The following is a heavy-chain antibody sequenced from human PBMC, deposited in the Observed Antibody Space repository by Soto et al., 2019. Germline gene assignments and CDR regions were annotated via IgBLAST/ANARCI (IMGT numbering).Heavy chain of an antibody. J-gene: IGHJ3*02. D-gene: IGHD6-19*01. CDR3: ARPWGGWYGDAFDI. Sequence: KPSETLSLTCAVSGGSISSSNWWSWVRQPPGKGLEWIGEIYHSGSTNYNPSLKSRVTISVDKSKNQFSLKLSSVTAADTAVYYCARPWGGWYGDAFDIWGQGXMVTVSS. V-gene: IGHV4-4*02. CDR2: IYHSGST. CDR1: GGSISSSNW.